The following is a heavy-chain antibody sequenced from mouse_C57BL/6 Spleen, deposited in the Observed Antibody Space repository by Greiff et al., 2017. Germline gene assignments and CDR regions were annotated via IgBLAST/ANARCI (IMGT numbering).Heavy chain of an antibody. CDR3: ARSVTGSYYAMDY. V-gene: IGHV5-15*01. CDR2: ISNLAYSI. D-gene: IGHD4-1*01. Sequence: EVKLMESGGGLVQPGGSLKLSCAASGFTFSDYGMAWVRQAPRKGPEWVAFISNLAYSIYYADTVTGRFTISRENAKNTLYLEMSSLRAEDTAMYYGARSVTGSYYAMDYWGQGTSVTVSS. CDR1: GFTFSDYG. J-gene: IGHJ4*01.